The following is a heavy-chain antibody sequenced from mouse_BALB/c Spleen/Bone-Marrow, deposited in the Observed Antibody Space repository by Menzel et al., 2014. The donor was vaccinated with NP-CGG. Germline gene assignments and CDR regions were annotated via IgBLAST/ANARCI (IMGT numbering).Heavy chain of an antibody. J-gene: IGHJ2*01. V-gene: IGHV1-84*02. CDR2: IYPGSGNT. D-gene: IGHD2-10*01. Sequence: QVQLQQSGPELVKPGASVKISCKASGYTFTDYYINWVKQKPGQGIEWIGWIYPGSGNTKYNEKFKGKATLTVDTSSSTAYMQLSSLTSEDTAVYSCARSPYYGNYDDYWGQGTTLTVSS. CDR1: GYTFTDYY. CDR3: ARSPYYGNYDDY.